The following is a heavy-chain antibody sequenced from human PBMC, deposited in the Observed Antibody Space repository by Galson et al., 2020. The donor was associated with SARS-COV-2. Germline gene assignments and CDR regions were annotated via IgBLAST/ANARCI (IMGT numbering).Heavy chain of an antibody. J-gene: IGHJ4*02. CDR2: ISGGTGGT. CDR3: AKDTRPDNGWSIDN. V-gene: IGHV3-23*01. D-gene: IGHD6-19*01. Sequence: GGSLRLSCAASGFVFSTYTMSWVRQAPGKGLQWVSAISGGTGGTYYADSVRGRFTVSRDNPKNTLYLQMNSLRAEDTAIYYCAKDTRPDNGWSIDNWGQGTLVTGSS. CDR1: GFVFSTYT.